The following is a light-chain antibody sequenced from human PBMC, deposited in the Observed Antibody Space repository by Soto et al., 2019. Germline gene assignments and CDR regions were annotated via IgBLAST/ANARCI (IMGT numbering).Light chain of an antibody. CDR2: TTT. CDR3: QQTYSPIFT. J-gene: IGKJ3*01. CDR1: QSIGRY. V-gene: IGKV1-39*01. Sequence: DIQMTQSPSSLSASVGDRVTITCRASQSIGRYLNWYQQKPGKAPSLLISTTTTLQSEVPSRFSGSGSGTDFTLTITSLQPEDFATYYCQQTYSPIFTFGPGTKVDIK.